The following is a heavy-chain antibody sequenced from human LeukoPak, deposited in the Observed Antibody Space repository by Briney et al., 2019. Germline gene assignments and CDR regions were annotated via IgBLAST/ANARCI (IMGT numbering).Heavy chain of an antibody. Sequence: SETLSLTCTVSGGSIGSSSYYWGWIRQPPGKGLEWIGSTYYSGSTYYNPSLKSRVTISVDTSKNQFSLKLSSVTAADTAVYYCARSDDYGDPYYFDYWGQGTLVTVSS. D-gene: IGHD4-17*01. J-gene: IGHJ4*02. CDR2: TYYSGST. CDR3: ARSDDYGDPYYFDY. V-gene: IGHV4-39*01. CDR1: GGSIGSSSYY.